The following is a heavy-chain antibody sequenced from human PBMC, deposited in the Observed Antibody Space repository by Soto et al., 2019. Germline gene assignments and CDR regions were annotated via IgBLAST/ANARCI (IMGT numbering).Heavy chain of an antibody. Sequence: GESLKISCAASGFTFSSYSMNWVRQAPGKGLEWVSSISSSSSYIYYADSVKGRFTISRDNAKNSLYLQMNSLRAEDTAVYYCARGYSSTRSMDVWGKGTTVTVSS. V-gene: IGHV3-21*01. J-gene: IGHJ6*03. CDR1: GFTFSSYS. CDR3: ARGYSSTRSMDV. D-gene: IGHD6-13*01. CDR2: ISSSSSYI.